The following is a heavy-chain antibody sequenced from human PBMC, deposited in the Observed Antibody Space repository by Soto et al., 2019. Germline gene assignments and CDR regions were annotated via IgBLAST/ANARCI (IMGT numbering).Heavy chain of an antibody. CDR3: ARDLGYCRSGTCSREWFAP. CDR1: GYTFTTHG. V-gene: IGHV1-18*01. D-gene: IGHD2-15*01. CDR2: VRGDNGHT. J-gene: IGHJ5*02. Sequence: QVQLVQSGAEVKKPGASVKVSCKASGYTFTTHGISWVRQVPGQGLEWMGWVRGDNGHTNDAPSLPGRVTMTTDTSTNTAYMEMRSRRSDDTAVYYCARDLGYCRSGTCSREWFAPWGQGTLVTVSS.